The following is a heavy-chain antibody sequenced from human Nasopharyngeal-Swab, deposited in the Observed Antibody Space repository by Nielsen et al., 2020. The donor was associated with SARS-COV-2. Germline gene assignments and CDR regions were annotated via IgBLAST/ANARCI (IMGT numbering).Heavy chain of an antibody. CDR1: GFTFSGYW. J-gene: IGHJ4*02. Sequence: GESLKISCAASGFTFSGYWMHWVRQAPGKGLVWVSRINNDGSSTNYADSVKGRFTISRDNSKNTLYVQMNSLRAEDTAVYYCAKCRSTTCWQYGVDVWGQGTLVTVSS. D-gene: IGHD2/OR15-2a*01. V-gene: IGHV3-74*01. CDR2: INNDGSST. CDR3: AKCRSTTCWQYGVDV.